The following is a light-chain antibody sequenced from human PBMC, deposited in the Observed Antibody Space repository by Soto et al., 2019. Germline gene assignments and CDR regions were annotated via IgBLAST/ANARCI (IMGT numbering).Light chain of an antibody. Sequence: SYELIQPPSVSVAPGQTARITCSGDGVPRQHAFWYQQKPGQAPVLVIYTDSERPSGIPERFSGSSSGTTVTLAIRGVQAEDEADYYCQSADSSGTAVVFGGGTKLTVL. CDR1: GVPRQH. V-gene: IGLV3-25*01. CDR2: TDS. J-gene: IGLJ2*01. CDR3: QSADSSGTAVV.